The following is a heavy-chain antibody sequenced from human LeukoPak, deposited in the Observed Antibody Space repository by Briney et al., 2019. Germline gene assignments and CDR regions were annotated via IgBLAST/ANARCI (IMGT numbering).Heavy chain of an antibody. J-gene: IGHJ4*02. V-gene: IGHV4-59*01. CDR2: IYYSGST. D-gene: IGHD3-3*01. Sequence: PSETLSLTCTVSDGSISSYYWSWIRQPPGKGLEWIGYIYYSGSTNYNPSLKSRVTISVDTSKNQFSLKLSSVTAADTAAYYCARSYDFWSGFDYWGQGTLVTVSS. CDR1: DGSISSYY. CDR3: ARSYDFWSGFDY.